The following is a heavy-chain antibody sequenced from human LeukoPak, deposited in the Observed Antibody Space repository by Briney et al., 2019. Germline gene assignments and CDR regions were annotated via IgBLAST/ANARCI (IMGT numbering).Heavy chain of an antibody. CDR1: GFNFRVDG. CDR3: VRDGRSGERTAFNI. V-gene: IGHV3-7*01. D-gene: IGHD3-10*01. J-gene: IGHJ3*02. CDR2: IKEDAGEK. Sequence: GGSLRLSCAASGFNFRVDGMSWVRQAPGKGLESVASIKEDAGEKYYVESVRGRFTISRDNAKNSLYLQMNNLRDEDTAVYYCVRDGRSGERTAFNIWGQGTKVTVSS.